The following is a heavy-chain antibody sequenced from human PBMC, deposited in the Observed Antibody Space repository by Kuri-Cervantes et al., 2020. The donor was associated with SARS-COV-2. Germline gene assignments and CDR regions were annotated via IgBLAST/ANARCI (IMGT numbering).Heavy chain of an antibody. D-gene: IGHD1-1*01. CDR3: ATLGPEGNWPRPFDN. V-gene: IGHV5-51*01. J-gene: IGHJ4*02. Sequence: KVSCKTSGFTSNNFWVGWVRQQPGKGLDWMGIVYFRDSDTRYSPSFEGHVTISVDKSFTTAYLQWPSLRASDTAMYYCATLGPEGNWPRPFDNWGQGVLVTVSS. CDR1: GFTSNNFW. CDR2: VYFRDSDT.